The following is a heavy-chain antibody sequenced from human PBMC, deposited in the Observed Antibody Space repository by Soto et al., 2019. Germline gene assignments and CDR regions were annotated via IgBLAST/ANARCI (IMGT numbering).Heavy chain of an antibody. J-gene: IGHJ6*02. CDR2: IRSKAYGGTT. CDR3: TRDPVRGAHYYYYYGMDV. D-gene: IGHD3-10*01. V-gene: IGHV3-49*03. Sequence: PGGSLRLSCTASGFTFGDYAMSWFRQAPGKGLEWVGFIRSKAYGGTTEYAASVKGRFTISRDDSKSIAYLQMNSLKTEDTAVYYCTRDPVRGAHYYYYYGMDVWGQGTTVTVSS. CDR1: GFTFGDYA.